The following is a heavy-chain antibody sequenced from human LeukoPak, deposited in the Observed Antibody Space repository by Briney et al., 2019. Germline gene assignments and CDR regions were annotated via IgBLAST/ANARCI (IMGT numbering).Heavy chain of an antibody. CDR1: GFTFSSYA. CDR3: ARDSTYSGSYGAFDI. J-gene: IGHJ3*02. CDR2: ISYDGSNK. D-gene: IGHD1-26*01. Sequence: GGSLRLSCAASGFTFSSYAMSWVRQAPGKGLEWVAVISYDGSNKYYADSVKGRFTISRDNSKNTLYLQMNSLRAEDTAVYYCARDSTYSGSYGAFDIWGQGTMVTVSS. V-gene: IGHV3-30-3*01.